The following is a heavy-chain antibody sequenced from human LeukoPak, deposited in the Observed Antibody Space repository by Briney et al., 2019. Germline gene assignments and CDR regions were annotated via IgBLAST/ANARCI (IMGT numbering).Heavy chain of an antibody. CDR1: GFTVSSNY. CDR2: IYSGGST. V-gene: IGHV3-53*01. Sequence: GGSLRLSCAASGFTVSSNYMSWVRQAPGKGLEWVSVIYSGGSTYYADSVKGRFTISRDNSKNTLYLQMNSLRAEDTAVYYCAKDYDFWSGFFDYWGQGTLVTVSS. J-gene: IGHJ4*02. CDR3: AKDYDFWSGFFDY. D-gene: IGHD3-3*01.